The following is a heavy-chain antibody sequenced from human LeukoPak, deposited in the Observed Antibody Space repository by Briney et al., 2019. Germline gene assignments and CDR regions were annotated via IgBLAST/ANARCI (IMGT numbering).Heavy chain of an antibody. Sequence: PSETLSLTCTVSGGSISSYYWSWIRQPPGKGLEWIGYVYYSGSTNYNPSLNSRVTISVDTSKNQSSLKLSSVTAADTAVYYCAGSYCSSTSCYSYYYYGMDVWGQGTTVTVSS. CDR2: VYYSGST. CDR3: AGSYCSSTSCYSYYYYGMDV. CDR1: GGSISSYY. J-gene: IGHJ6*02. D-gene: IGHD2-2*01. V-gene: IGHV4-59*01.